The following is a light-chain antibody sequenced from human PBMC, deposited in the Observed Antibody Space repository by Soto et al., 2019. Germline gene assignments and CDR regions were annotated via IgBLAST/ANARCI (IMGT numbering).Light chain of an antibody. Sequence: QSALTQPASVSGSPGQSIAISCTGTSSDVGAYDYVSWYQQYPGKAPKLMINDVNHRPSGVSNRFSGSKSGNTASLTISGLQAEDEADYYCSSYTSSGSVIFGGGTKLTVL. CDR3: SSYTSSGSVI. V-gene: IGLV2-14*03. CDR2: DVN. CDR1: SSDVGAYDY. J-gene: IGLJ2*01.